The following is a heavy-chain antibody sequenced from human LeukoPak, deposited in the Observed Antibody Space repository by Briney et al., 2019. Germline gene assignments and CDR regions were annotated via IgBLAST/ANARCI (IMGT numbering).Heavy chain of an antibody. V-gene: IGHV3-11*05. CDR3: TRERRGSYYAFES. CDR1: GFSVSDYS. Sequence: GGSLRLSCAASGFSVSDYSISWIRQSPGKGLEWISYVTSGSGSTNYADSVKGRFTISRDNAKNSVALQLDGLRADDAAVYFCTRERRGSYYAFESWGQGTLVTVSS. CDR2: VTSGSGST. D-gene: IGHD3-16*01. J-gene: IGHJ4*02.